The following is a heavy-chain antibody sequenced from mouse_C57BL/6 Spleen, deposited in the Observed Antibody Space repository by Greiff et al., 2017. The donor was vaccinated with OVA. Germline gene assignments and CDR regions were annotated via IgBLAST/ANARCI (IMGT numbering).Heavy chain of an antibody. V-gene: IGHV5-17*01. D-gene: IGHD3-2*01. Sequence: EVKLQESGGGLVKPGGSLKLSCAASGFTFSDYGMHWVRQAPEKGLEWVAYISSGSSTIYYADTVKGRFTISRDNAKNTLFLQMTSLRSEDTAMYYCARRDSSGFYAMDYWGQGTSVTVSS. CDR3: ARRDSSGFYAMDY. CDR2: ISSGSSTI. CDR1: GFTFSDYG. J-gene: IGHJ4*01.